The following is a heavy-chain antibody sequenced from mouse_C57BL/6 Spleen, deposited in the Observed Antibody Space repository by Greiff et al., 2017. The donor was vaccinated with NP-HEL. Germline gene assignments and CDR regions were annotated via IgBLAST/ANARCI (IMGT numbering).Heavy chain of an antibody. V-gene: IGHV1-69*01. J-gene: IGHJ4*01. D-gene: IGHD3-2*02. Sequence: QVQLQQPGAELVMPGASVKLSCKASGYTFTSYWMHWVKQRPGQGLEWIGEIDPSDSYTNYNQKFKGKSTLTVDKSSSTAYMQLSSLTSEDSAVYYCARGDSAGYGAMDYWGQGTSVTVSS. CDR1: GYTFTSYW. CDR2: IDPSDSYT. CDR3: ARGDSAGYGAMDY.